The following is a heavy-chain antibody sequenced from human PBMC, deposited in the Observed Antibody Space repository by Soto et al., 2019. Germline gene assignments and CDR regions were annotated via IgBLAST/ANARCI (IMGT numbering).Heavy chain of an antibody. Sequence: GASVKVSCKASGGTFSSYAISWVRQAPGQGLEWMGGIIPIFGTANYAQKFQGRVTITADESTSTAYMELSSLRSEDTAVYYCARGYYDILTGYYPPDYWGQGTLVTVSS. CDR1: GGTFSSYA. CDR2: IIPIFGTA. CDR3: ARGYYDILTGYYPPDY. D-gene: IGHD3-9*01. J-gene: IGHJ4*02. V-gene: IGHV1-69*13.